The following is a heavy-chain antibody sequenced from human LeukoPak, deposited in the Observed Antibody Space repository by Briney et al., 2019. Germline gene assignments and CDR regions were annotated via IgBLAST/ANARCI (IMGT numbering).Heavy chain of an antibody. CDR2: MSYDGSNK. CDR1: GFTFSSYG. Sequence: GGSLRLSCAASGFTFSSYGMHWVRQAPGKGLEWVAAMSYDGSNKYYADSVKGRFTLSGDNPKNTLYLQMNSLRAEDTALYFCAKEGRSGYYYFDYWGQGTLVTVSS. J-gene: IGHJ4*02. V-gene: IGHV3-30*18. CDR3: AKEGRSGYYYFDY. D-gene: IGHD3-3*01.